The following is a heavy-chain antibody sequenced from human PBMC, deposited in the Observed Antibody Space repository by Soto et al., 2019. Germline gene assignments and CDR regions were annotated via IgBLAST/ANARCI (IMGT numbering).Heavy chain of an antibody. J-gene: IGHJ5*02. CDR3: ARMASSGTLNWFDP. Sequence: SETLSLTCSVSGAPITSNYWTWIRQPPGKGLEWIGYLDHQGYSNYSPSLRSRVSMSIDTSKNQLSLKVHSVTAADTAVYYCARMASSGTLNWFDPWGQGTLVTVSS. CDR2: LDHQGYS. CDR1: GAPITSNY. V-gene: IGHV4-59*08.